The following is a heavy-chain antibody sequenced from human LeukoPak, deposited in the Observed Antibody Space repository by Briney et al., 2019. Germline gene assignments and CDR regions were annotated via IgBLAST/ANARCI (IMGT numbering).Heavy chain of an antibody. D-gene: IGHD4-17*01. V-gene: IGHV3-30*18. Sequence: GRSLRLSCAASGFTFSSYGMHWVRQAPGKGLEWVAVISYDGSNKYYADSVRGRFTISRDNSKNTLYLQMNSLRAEDTAVYYCAEDQYGDYLNWYFDLWGRGTLVTVSS. J-gene: IGHJ2*01. CDR2: ISYDGSNK. CDR3: AEDQYGDYLNWYFDL. CDR1: GFTFSSYG.